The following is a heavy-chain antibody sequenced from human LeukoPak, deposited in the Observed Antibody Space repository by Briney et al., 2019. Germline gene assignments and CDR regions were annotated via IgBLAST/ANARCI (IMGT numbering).Heavy chain of an antibody. CDR3: AKDLVSNCGGDCYPYYFDY. V-gene: IGHV3-23*01. D-gene: IGHD2-21*02. J-gene: IGHJ4*02. CDR1: GFTFSSYA. CDR2: ISGSGGST. Sequence: GGSLRLSCAASGFTFSSYAMSWVRQAPGKGLEWVSAISGSGGSTYYADSAKGRFTISRDNSKNTLYLQMNSLRAEDTAVYYCAKDLVSNCGGDCYPYYFDYWGQGTLVTVSS.